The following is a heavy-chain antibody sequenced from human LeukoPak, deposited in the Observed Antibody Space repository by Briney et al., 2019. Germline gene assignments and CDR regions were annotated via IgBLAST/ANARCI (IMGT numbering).Heavy chain of an antibody. CDR2: INWNGGST. J-gene: IGHJ3*02. D-gene: IGHD3-22*01. V-gene: IGHV3-20*04. CDR3: ARVLGRRMIVPPDAFDI. CDR1: GFTFDDYG. Sequence: GGSLRLSCAASGFTFDDYGMSWVRQAPGKGLEWVSGINWNGGSTGYADSVKGRFTISRDNAKNSLYLQMNSLRAEDTAVYYCARVLGRRMIVPPDAFDIWGQGTMVTVSS.